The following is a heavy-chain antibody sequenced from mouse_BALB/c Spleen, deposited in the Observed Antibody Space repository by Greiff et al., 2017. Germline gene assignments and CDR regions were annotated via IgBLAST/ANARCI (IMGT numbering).Heavy chain of an antibody. CDR2: ISNGGGST. Sequence: EVQRVESGGGLVQPGGSLKLSCAASGFTFSSYTMSWVRQTPEKRLEWVAYISNGGGSTYYPDTVKGRFTISRDNAKNTLYLQMSSLKSEDTAMYYCARHGGNLDYWGQGTTLTVSS. J-gene: IGHJ2*01. D-gene: IGHD2-1*01. V-gene: IGHV5-12-2*01. CDR3: ARHGGNLDY. CDR1: GFTFSSYT.